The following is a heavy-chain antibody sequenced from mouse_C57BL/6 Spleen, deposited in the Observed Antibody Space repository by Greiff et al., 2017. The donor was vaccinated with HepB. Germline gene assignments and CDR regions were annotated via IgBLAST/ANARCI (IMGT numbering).Heavy chain of an antibody. Sequence: QVQLQQSGTELVKPGASVKLSCKASGYTFTSYWMHWVKQRPGQGLEWIGNINPSNGGTNYNEKFKSKATLTVDKSSSTAYMQLSSLTSEDSAVYYCATVRYSNYGFDYWGQGTTLTVSS. D-gene: IGHD2-5*01. CDR2: INPSNGGT. J-gene: IGHJ2*01. CDR1: GYTFTSYW. V-gene: IGHV1-53*01. CDR3: ATVRYSNYGFDY.